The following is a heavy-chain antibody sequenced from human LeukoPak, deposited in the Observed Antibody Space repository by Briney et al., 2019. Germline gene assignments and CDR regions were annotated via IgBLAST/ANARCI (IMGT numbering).Heavy chain of an antibody. CDR2: IRSSSSNM. D-gene: IGHD5-24*01. CDR1: GFTFSSYS. V-gene: IGHV3-48*01. Sequence: GGSLRLSCVASGFTFSSYSMNWFRQAPGMRLEWIAYIRSSSSNMNYADSVKGRFTVSRDNSLNTLHLQMNSLKTEDTAVYYCAREFGHNRWYFDYWGQGALVTVSS. J-gene: IGHJ4*02. CDR3: AREFGHNRWYFDY.